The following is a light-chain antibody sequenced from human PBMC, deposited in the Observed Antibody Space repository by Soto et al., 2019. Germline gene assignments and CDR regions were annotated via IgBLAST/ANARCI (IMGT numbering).Light chain of an antibody. V-gene: IGLV2-14*01. Sequence: QSALTQPASVSGSPGQSITISCTGTSSGVGGYNYVSWYQQHPGKAPKLVIYEVSNRPSGVSNRFSGSKSGNTASLTISGLQAEDEADYYCSSYTSSSTLGVVFGGGTKLTVL. J-gene: IGLJ2*01. CDR3: SSYTSSSTLGVV. CDR1: SSGVGGYNY. CDR2: EVS.